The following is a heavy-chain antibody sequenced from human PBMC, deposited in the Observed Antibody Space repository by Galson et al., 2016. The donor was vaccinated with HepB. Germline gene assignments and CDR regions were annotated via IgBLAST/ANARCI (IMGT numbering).Heavy chain of an antibody. CDR1: GFTFSNYW. Sequence: SLRLSCAASGFTFSNYWMHWVRQGPGKGLVWVSRIKSDGSYTNYADSVKGRFTISRDNGRNSLYLQMNSLRGEDTAFYFCAKDRYSSGWYRALDYWGHGILVTVSS. V-gene: IGHV3-74*01. CDR2: IKSDGSYT. CDR3: AKDRYSSGWYRALDY. D-gene: IGHD6-19*01. J-gene: IGHJ4*01.